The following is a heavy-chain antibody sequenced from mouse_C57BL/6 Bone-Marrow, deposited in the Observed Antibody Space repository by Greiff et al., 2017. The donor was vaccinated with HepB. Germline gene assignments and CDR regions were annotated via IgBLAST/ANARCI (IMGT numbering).Heavy chain of an antibody. CDR2: INYDGSST. V-gene: IGHV5-16*01. CDR1: GFTFSDYY. CDR3: ARGYYYGSSPEYFDV. Sequence: DVKLVESEGGLVQPGSSMKLSCTASGFTFSDYYMAWVRQVPEKGLEWVANINYDGSSTYYLDSLKSRFIISRDNAKNILYLQMSSLKSEDTATYYCARGYYYGSSPEYFDVWGTGTTVTVSS. J-gene: IGHJ1*03. D-gene: IGHD1-1*01.